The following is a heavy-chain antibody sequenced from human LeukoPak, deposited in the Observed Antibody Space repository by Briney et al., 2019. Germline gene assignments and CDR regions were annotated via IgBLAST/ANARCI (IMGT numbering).Heavy chain of an antibody. CDR3: AKLWRGSYPRCFDY. J-gene: IGHJ4*02. Sequence: GESLRLSCAASGFTFRNYAMSWVRQAPGKGLEWVSVITDSGGNTFYADSVKGRFTISRDNSKNTLYLQMNSLSAEDSAIYYCAKLWRGSYPRCFDYWGQGALVTVSS. V-gene: IGHV3-23*01. CDR1: GFTFRNYA. CDR2: ITDSGGNT. D-gene: IGHD1-26*01.